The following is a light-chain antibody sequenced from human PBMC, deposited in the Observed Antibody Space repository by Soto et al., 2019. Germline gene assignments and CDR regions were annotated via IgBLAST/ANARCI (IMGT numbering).Light chain of an antibody. CDR2: GAS. CDR3: QQYKNWPAWT. J-gene: IGKJ1*01. Sequence: EVLMTQYTVTLFVSPGERATLSYRASQSVSSNLAWYQHKSGQAPRLLIYGASTRATGFPARFSGSGSGTEFTLTISSLQSEDFAVYYCQQYKNWPAWTFGQGTKVDIK. CDR1: QSVSSN. V-gene: IGKV3-15*01.